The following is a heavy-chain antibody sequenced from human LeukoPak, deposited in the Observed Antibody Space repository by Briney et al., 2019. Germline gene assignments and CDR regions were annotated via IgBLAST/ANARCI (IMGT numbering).Heavy chain of an antibody. CDR3: ARDSSQGAKEYYFDY. Sequence: GASVKVSCKASGYTFTSYYMHWVRQAPGQGLGWMGIINPSGGSTSYAQKFQGRVTMTRDMSTSTVYMELSSLRSEDTAVYSCARDSSQGAKEYYFDYWGQGTLVTVSS. J-gene: IGHJ4*02. CDR2: INPSGGST. CDR1: GYTFTSYY. D-gene: IGHD6-13*01. V-gene: IGHV1-46*01.